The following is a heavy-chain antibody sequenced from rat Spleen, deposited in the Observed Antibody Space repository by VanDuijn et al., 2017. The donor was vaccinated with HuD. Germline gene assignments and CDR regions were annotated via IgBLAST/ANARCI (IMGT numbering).Heavy chain of an antibody. CDR3: ARSPYSAIFTY. CDR2: IGYSGST. CDR1: GHSITNGYR. Sequence: EVQLQESGPGLVKPSQSLSLTCSVTGHSITNGYRWNWIRKFPENKMEWMGYIGYSGSTGYNPSLKTRISITRDTSKNQFFLQVNSVTTEDTATYYCARSPYSAIFTYWGQGTLVTVSS. V-gene: IGHV3-3*01. D-gene: IGHD1-1*01. J-gene: IGHJ3*01.